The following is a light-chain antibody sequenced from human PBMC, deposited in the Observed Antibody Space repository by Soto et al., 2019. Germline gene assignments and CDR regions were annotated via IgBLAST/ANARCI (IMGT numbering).Light chain of an antibody. V-gene: IGLV2-8*01. CDR2: EVN. J-gene: IGLJ1*01. CDR1: SSDVGAYNS. Sequence: QSVLTQPASVSGSPGQSITISCTGTSSDVGAYNSVAWYQHNPGKAPKLMIYEVNKRPSGVPDRFSGSKSGNTASLTVSGLQAEDEADYYCSSYAGSSNVFGTGTKLTVL. CDR3: SSYAGSSNV.